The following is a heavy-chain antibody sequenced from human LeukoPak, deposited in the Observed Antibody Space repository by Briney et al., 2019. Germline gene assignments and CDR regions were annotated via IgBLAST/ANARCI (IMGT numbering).Heavy chain of an antibody. D-gene: IGHD3-22*01. CDR1: GDSISSYY. J-gene: IGHJ4*02. CDR3: ARVRLADYYDSSGYSGGPYFDY. CDR2: IYYSGIT. Sequence: SETLSLTCTVSGDSISSYYWSWIRQPPGKGLEWIGYIYYSGITKYNPSLKSRVTMSVDTSKNQFSLKLSSVTAADTAVYYCARVRLADYYDSSGYSGGPYFDYWGQGTLVTVSS. V-gene: IGHV4-59*12.